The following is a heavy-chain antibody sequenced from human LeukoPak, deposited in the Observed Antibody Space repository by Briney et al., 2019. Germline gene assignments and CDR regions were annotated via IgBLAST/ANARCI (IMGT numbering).Heavy chain of an antibody. J-gene: IGHJ4*02. Sequence: SETLSLTCTVSGGSIGSYYWSWIRQPPGKGLEWIGYIYYSGSTNYNPSLKSRVTISVDTSKNQFSLKLSSVTAADTAVYYCARGGGSIDYWGQGTLVTVSS. CDR3: ARGGGSIDY. CDR2: IYYSGST. CDR1: GGSIGSYY. V-gene: IGHV4-59*01.